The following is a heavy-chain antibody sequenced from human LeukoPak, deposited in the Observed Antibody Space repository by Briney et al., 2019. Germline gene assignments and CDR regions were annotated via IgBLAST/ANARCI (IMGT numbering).Heavy chain of an antibody. CDR1: GFTFSSYS. CDR2: ISSSSSYI. D-gene: IGHD6-19*01. Sequence: GGSLRLSCAASGFTFSSYSMNWVRQAPGKGLEWVSSISSSSSYIYHADSVKGRFTISRDNAKNSLYLQMNSLRAEDTAVYYCARGIAVAGLDYWGQGTLVTVSS. CDR3: ARGIAVAGLDY. V-gene: IGHV3-21*01. J-gene: IGHJ4*02.